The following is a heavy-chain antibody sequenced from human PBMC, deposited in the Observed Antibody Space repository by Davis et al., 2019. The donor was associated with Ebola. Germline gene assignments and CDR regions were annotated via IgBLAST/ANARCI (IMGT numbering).Heavy chain of an antibody. V-gene: IGHV1-69*06. J-gene: IGHJ6*02. CDR2: IIAIFGTA. CDR3: ARDRSSSAYYYYGMDV. Sequence: SVKVSCKASGGTFSSYAISWVRQAPGQGLEWMGGIIAIFGTANYAQKFQGRVTITADKSTSTAYMELSSLRSEDTAVYYCARDRSSSAYYYYGMDVWGQGTTVTVSS. CDR1: GGTFSSYA. D-gene: IGHD6-6*01.